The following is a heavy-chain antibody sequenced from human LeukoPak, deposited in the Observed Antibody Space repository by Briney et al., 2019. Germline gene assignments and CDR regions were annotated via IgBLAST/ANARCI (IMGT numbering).Heavy chain of an antibody. V-gene: IGHV1-18*04. CDR1: GYTFTGYY. D-gene: IGHD3-3*01. CDR3: ARDRFLWGLGNWFDL. CDR2: VSTSNPHT. J-gene: IGHJ5*02. Sequence: ASVKVSCKASGYTFTGYYMHWVRQAPGQGLEWMGWVSTSNPHTNYAPKFRGRVIMTIDASTTIAYLEMRSLTSDDTAVYYCARDRFLWGLGNWFDLWGQGTLVTVTS.